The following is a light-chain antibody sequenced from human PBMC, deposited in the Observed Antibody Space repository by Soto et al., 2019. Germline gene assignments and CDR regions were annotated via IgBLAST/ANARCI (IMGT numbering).Light chain of an antibody. V-gene: IGKV3-20*01. CDR3: PQYGHAPQT. CDR1: QSVTSSY. J-gene: IGKJ1*01. Sequence: EIVLTQSPGTLSLSPGERATLSCWASQSVTSSYLAWYQQKPGQAPRLLIYAASSSATGIPDRFSGSGSGTDFTRMISRLEPEDVGVYYCPQYGHAPQTVGQGTKVEIK. CDR2: AAS.